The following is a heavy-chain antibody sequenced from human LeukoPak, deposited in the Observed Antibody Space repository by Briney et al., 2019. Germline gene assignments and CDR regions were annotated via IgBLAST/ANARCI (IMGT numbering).Heavy chain of an antibody. J-gene: IGHJ4*02. D-gene: IGHD3-22*01. CDR1: GYTFIDYY. CDR2: INPNSGDT. V-gene: IGHV1-2*02. CDR3: ARAYYGSSGFRTWDY. Sequence: GASVKVSCKASGYTFIDYYMHWVRQAPGQGLEWMGWINPNSGDTKYAQKFQGRVTMTRDTSISTVYVEVNSLRPDDTAVYYCARAYYGSSGFRTWDYWGQGTLVTVSS.